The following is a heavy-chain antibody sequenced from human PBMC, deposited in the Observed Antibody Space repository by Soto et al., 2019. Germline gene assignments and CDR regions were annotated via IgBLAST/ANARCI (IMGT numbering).Heavy chain of an antibody. V-gene: IGHV4-39*01. CDR3: ARQGPHGANWVRYFDS. CDR1: GGSISSSSYY. J-gene: IGHJ4*02. D-gene: IGHD7-27*01. Sequence: PSETLSLTCTVSGGSISSSSYYWGWIRQPPGKGLEWIGSIYYSGSTYYNPSLKSRVTISVDTSKNQFSLKLSPVTAADTAVYYCARQGPHGANWVRYFDSWGQGTLVTVSS. CDR2: IYYSGST.